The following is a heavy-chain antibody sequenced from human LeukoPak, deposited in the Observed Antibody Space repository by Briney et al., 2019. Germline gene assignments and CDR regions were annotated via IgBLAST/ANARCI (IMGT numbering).Heavy chain of an antibody. CDR1: GGSISSSSYY. Sequence: PSETLSLTCTVSGGSISSSSYYWGWVRQPPGKRLEWIGSIYYSGSTYYNPSLKSRVTISVDTSKNQFSLKLSSVTAADTAVYYCARPSGSYSRENFDYWAQGTLVTVSS. D-gene: IGHD1-26*01. V-gene: IGHV4-39*01. CDR2: IYYSGST. J-gene: IGHJ4*02. CDR3: ARPSGSYSRENFDY.